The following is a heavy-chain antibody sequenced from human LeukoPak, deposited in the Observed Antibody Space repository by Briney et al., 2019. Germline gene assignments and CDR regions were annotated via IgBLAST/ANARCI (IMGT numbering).Heavy chain of an antibody. J-gene: IGHJ6*03. CDR2: VQYDGSNE. CDR3: AKDRCSNGVGCYYYYMDV. V-gene: IGHV3-30*02. CDR1: RFTFSSYG. D-gene: IGHD2-8*01. Sequence: PGGSLRLSCAASRFTFSSYGMHWVRQAPGKGLEWVAYVQYDGSNEQYADSVKGRFSISRDSSKNILYLQMNSPRGEDTAVYYCAKDRCSNGVGCYYYYMDVWGKGTTVTISS.